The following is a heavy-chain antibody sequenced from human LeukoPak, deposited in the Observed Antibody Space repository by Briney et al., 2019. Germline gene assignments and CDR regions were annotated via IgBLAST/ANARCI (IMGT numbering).Heavy chain of an antibody. CDR2: IIPFLGRP. CDR1: GDPYSTYA. J-gene: IGHJ4*02. Sequence: ALVKVSCKGSGDPYSTYAISWVRQAPGQGLEWMGRIIPFLGRPDYAQRFQGRVTITADKSTSTVYMELNSLRSEDTGVYYCARVDHQTRDSSPHWGQGTLVTVSS. D-gene: IGHD3-22*01. V-gene: IGHV1-69*04. CDR3: ARVDHQTRDSSPH.